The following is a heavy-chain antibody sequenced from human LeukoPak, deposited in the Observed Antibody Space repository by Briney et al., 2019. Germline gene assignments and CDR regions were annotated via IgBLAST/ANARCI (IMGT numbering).Heavy chain of an antibody. CDR2: INHSGST. V-gene: IGHV4-34*01. CDR1: GGSFIGFH. CDR3: AGRWGTVVRGVIDY. J-gene: IGHJ4*02. D-gene: IGHD3-10*01. Sequence: SETLSLTCAVYGGSFIGFHWNWIRQPPGKGLEWIGDINHSGSTNYNPSLTSRVTISVDPSKNQFSLKLSSVTAADTAVYYCAGRWGTVVRGVIDYWGQGTLVTVSS.